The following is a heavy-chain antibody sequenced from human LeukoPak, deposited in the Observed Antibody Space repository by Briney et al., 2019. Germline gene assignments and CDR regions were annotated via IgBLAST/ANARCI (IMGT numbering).Heavy chain of an antibody. V-gene: IGHV3-23*01. CDR2: ITKGGTT. J-gene: IGHJ4*02. CDR1: GFTFSSYW. D-gene: IGHD2-2*01. CDR3: AKRTTSSSGFDY. Sequence: PGGSLRLSCAASGFTFSSYWMSWVRQAPGKGLEWVSGITKGGTTYYADSVKGRFTISRDNSKNTLHLQIISLRTEDTALYHCAKRTTSSSGFDYWGQGTLVTVSS.